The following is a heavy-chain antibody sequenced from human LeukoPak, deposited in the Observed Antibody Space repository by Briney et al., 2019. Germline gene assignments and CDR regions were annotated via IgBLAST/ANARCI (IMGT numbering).Heavy chain of an antibody. Sequence: GSLRLSCAASGFTFSSYWMSWVRQAPGKGLEWVSCISSSSSDIYYADSVKGRFTISRDNTKSSLYLQMNSLKVEDTAVYYCASLHGDYVYWGQGTLVTVSS. CDR2: ISSSSSDI. J-gene: IGHJ4*02. D-gene: IGHD4-17*01. CDR3: ASLHGDYVY. V-gene: IGHV3-21*01. CDR1: GFTFSSYW.